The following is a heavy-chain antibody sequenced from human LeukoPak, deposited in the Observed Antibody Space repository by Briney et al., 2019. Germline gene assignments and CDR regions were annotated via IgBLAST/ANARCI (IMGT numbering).Heavy chain of an antibody. CDR1: GFTFSSYS. Sequence: GGSLRLSCAASGFTFSSYSMNWVRQAPGKGLEWVSYISSSGSTIYYADSVKGRFTISRDNAKNSLYLQMNSPRAEDTAVYYCAELGITMIGGVWGKGTTVTISS. V-gene: IGHV3-48*04. J-gene: IGHJ6*04. CDR2: ISSSGSTI. CDR3: AELGITMIGGV. D-gene: IGHD3-10*02.